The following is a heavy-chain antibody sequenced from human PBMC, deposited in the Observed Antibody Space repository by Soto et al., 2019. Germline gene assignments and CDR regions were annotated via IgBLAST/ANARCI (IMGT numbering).Heavy chain of an antibody. J-gene: IGHJ4*02. D-gene: IGHD2-21*02. CDR2: ISFDGYNK. V-gene: IGHV3-30*18. Sequence: QVQLVESGGGVVQPGRSLRLSCAASGFTFSNYDMHWVRQAPGKGLEWVALISFDGYNKYYADSMKGRFTISRDNSKNTLFLQMNSLRGEDTAVYYCAKDCGGDSPCPDYWGQGTLVTVSS. CDR3: AKDCGGDSPCPDY. CDR1: GFTFSNYD.